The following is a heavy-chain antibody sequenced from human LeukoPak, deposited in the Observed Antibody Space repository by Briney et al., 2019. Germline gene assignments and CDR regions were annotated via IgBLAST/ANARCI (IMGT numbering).Heavy chain of an antibody. V-gene: IGHV1-18*01. Sequence: GASVKVSCKASGYTFTSYGISWVRQAPGQGLEWMGWISAYNGNTNYAQKLQGRVTMTTDTSTSTAYMELRSLRSDDTAVYYCARDHRSFSYSSSWYGYYYGMDVWGQGTTVTVSS. D-gene: IGHD6-13*01. CDR3: ARDHRSFSYSSSWYGYYYGMDV. CDR2: ISAYNGNT. CDR1: GYTFTSYG. J-gene: IGHJ6*02.